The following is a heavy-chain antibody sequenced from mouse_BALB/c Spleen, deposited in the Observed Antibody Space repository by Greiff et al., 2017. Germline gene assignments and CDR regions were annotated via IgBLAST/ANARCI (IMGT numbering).Heavy chain of an antibody. V-gene: IGHV1-12*01. J-gene: IGHJ2*01. CDR1: GYTFTSYN. D-gene: IGHD2-4*01. CDR2: IYPGNGDT. CDR3: ARGLRRGGFDY. Sequence: QVQLKQPGAELVKPGASVKMSCKASGYTFTSYNMHWVKQTPGQGLEWIGAIYPGNGDTSYNQKFKGKATLTADKSSSTAYMQLSSLTSEDSAVYYCARGLRRGGFDYWGQGTTLTVSS.